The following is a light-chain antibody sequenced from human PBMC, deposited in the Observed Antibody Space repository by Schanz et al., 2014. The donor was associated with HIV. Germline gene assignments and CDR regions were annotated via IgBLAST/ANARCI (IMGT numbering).Light chain of an antibody. J-gene: IGKJ4*01. Sequence: EIELTQSPGTLSLSPGERATLSCRASQSVSSSYLAWYQQKPGQAPRLLIYGASSRATGIPDRFRGSGSGTDFTLTISRLEPEDFAVYYCQQYGTSPLTFGGGTKVEIK. CDR2: GAS. V-gene: IGKV3-20*01. CDR1: QSVSSSY. CDR3: QQYGTSPLT.